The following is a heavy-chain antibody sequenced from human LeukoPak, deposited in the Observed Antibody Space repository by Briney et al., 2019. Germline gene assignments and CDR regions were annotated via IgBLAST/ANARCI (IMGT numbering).Heavy chain of an antibody. V-gene: IGHV4-61*02. D-gene: IGHD3-22*01. J-gene: IGHJ3*02. Sequence: SQTLSLTCTVSGGSISSGSYYWSWIRQPAGKGLEWIGRIYASGSTSFNPSLKSRVTISVDTSKNQFSLKLSSVTATDTAVYYCARALNLYYYDTSVEPAFDIWGQGTMVTVSS. CDR3: ARALNLYYYDTSVEPAFDI. CDR2: IYASGST. CDR1: GGSISSGSYY.